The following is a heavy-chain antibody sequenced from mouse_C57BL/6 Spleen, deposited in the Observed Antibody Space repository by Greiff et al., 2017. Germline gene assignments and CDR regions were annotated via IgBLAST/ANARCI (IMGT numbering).Heavy chain of an antibody. Sequence: QVQLKQSGAELARPGASVKLSCKASGYTFTSYGISWVQQRTGQGLEWIGEIYPRSGTTYYNEKFTGKATLTADKSSSTAYMELRSLTSEDSAVYFCARSEDYDVWYVDYWGQGTTLTVSS. CDR3: ARSEDYDVWYVDY. CDR2: IYPRSGTT. V-gene: IGHV1-81*01. CDR1: GYTFTSYG. D-gene: IGHD2-4*01. J-gene: IGHJ2*01.